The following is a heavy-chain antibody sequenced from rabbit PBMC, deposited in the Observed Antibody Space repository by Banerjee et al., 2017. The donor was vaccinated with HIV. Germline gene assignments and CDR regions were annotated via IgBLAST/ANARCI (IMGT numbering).Heavy chain of an antibody. CDR1: GFSFSSNYW. CDR2: IDAGSSGRT. V-gene: IGHV1S45*01. D-gene: IGHD2-1*01. J-gene: IGHJ4*01. CDR3: ARSGAASNGDTDVFNL. Sequence: QEQLEESGGDLVKPGASLTLTCTASGFSFSSNYWICWVRQAPGKGLEWIACIDAGSSGRTYYASWAKGRFTISKTSSTTVTLQMTSLTAADTATYFCARSGAASNGDTDVFNLWGPGTLVTVS.